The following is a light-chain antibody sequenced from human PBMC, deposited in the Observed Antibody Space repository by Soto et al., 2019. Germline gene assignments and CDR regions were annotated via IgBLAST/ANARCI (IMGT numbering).Light chain of an antibody. CDR1: SSDVGGYNY. CDR3: TSYGGSNHLV. Sequence: QSVLTQPPSASGSPGQSVAISCTGTSSDVGGYNYVSWYQQHPGKAPKLMISEVSKRPSGVPDRFSGSKSGNTASLTVSGLHAEDEADYYCTSYGGSNHLVFGGGTKVTVL. J-gene: IGLJ2*01. CDR2: EVS. V-gene: IGLV2-8*01.